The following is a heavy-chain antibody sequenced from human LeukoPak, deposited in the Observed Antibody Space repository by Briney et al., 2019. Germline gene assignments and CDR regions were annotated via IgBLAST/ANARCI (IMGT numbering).Heavy chain of an antibody. V-gene: IGHV4-59*12. CDR3: ARVPRYSYGYGPSSYYFDY. J-gene: IGHJ4*02. CDR2: IYYSGST. Sequence: SETLSLTCTVSGGSISSYYWSWIRQPPGKGLEWIGYIYYSGSTNYNPSLKSRVTISVDTSKNQFSLKLSPVTAADTAVYYCARVPRYSYGYGPSSYYFDYWGQGTLVTVSS. CDR1: GGSISSYY. D-gene: IGHD5-18*01.